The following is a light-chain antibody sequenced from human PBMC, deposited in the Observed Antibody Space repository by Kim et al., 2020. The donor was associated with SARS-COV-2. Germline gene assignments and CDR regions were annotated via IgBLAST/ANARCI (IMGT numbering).Light chain of an antibody. J-gene: IGLJ3*02. Sequence: QSALTQPASVSGSPGQSITISCAGTSSDIGAYNYVSWYQQHPGKAPKLMIYDVSNRPLGVSNRFSGSKSVNTASLTISGLQAEDEADYYCSSYTSSGILVFGGGTQLTVL. CDR3: SSYTSSGILV. CDR1: SSDIGAYNY. V-gene: IGLV2-14*03. CDR2: DVS.